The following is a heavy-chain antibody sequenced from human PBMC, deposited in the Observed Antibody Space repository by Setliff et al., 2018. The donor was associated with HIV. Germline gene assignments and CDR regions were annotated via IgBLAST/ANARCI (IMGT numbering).Heavy chain of an antibody. CDR1: GGSISSSSYY. J-gene: IGHJ4*02. Sequence: PSETLSLTCTVSGGSISSSSYYWGWIRQPPGKGLEWIGSIYYSGNTYYNPSLKSRVTISVDTSKNQFSLKLSSVTAADTAVYHCARRVILSYGYYFDYWGQGTLVTVSS. CDR2: IYYSGNT. D-gene: IGHD3-16*02. V-gene: IGHV4-39*01. CDR3: ARRVILSYGYYFDY.